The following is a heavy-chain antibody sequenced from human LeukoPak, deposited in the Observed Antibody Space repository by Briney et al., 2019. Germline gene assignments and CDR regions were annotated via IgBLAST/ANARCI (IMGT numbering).Heavy chain of an antibody. Sequence: GSLRLSCAASGCTFSSYWMSWVRQAPGKGLEWVANIKQDGSEKYYVDSVKGRFTISRDNAKNSLYLQMNSLRAEDTAVYYCATARYCSGGSCYSYEYFQHWGQGTLVTVSS. CDR3: ATARYCSGGSCYSYEYFQH. J-gene: IGHJ1*01. D-gene: IGHD2-15*01. CDR1: GCTFSSYW. V-gene: IGHV3-7*03. CDR2: IKQDGSEK.